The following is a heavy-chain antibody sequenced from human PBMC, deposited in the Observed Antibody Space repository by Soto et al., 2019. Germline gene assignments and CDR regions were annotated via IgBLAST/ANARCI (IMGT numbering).Heavy chain of an antibody. CDR2: ISGDGRST. J-gene: IGHJ1*01. V-gene: IGHV3-64D*08. CDR3: VKSLQH. CDR1: GFTLSSYA. Sequence: GGSLRLSCSASGFTLSSYAMYWVRQAPGKGLEYVSGISGDGRSTYYADAVKGRFTISRDTSKNTLDLQMSSLRAEDTAIYYCVKSLQHWGQGTLVTVSS.